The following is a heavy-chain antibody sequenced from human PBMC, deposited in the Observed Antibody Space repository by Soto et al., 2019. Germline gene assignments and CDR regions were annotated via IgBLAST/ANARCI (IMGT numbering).Heavy chain of an antibody. Sequence: SETLSLTCAVSGGSISSSNSWSWVRQPPGKGLEWIGEIHHSGSTSYNPSLKSRVTMSVDRSKNQFPLKLSSVTAADTAVYYCARDYVTLGGSYDWFDPWGHGTLVTVSS. V-gene: IGHV4-4*02. CDR3: ARDYVTLGGSYDWFDP. J-gene: IGHJ5*02. CDR1: GGSISSSNS. D-gene: IGHD1-26*01. CDR2: IHHSGST.